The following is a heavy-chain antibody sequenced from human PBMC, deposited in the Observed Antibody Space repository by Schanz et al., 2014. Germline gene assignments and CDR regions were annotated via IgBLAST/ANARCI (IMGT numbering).Heavy chain of an antibody. CDR2: IYSGGRT. V-gene: IGHV3-53*01. J-gene: IGHJ4*02. Sequence: EVQLVESGGGLIQPGGSLRLSCAVFGFTVSSNYMTWVRQAPGKGLEWVSMIYSGGRTYYADSVKGRITISRDNSKNTLYLQMNSLRAEDTAVYYCAKGQLLSYYFDYWGQGTLVTVSS. CDR1: GFTVSSNY. D-gene: IGHD2-21*01. CDR3: AKGQLLSYYFDY.